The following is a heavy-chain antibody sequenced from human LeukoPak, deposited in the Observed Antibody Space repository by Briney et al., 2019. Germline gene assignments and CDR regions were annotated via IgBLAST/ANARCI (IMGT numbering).Heavy chain of an antibody. CDR1: GFTFSSYG. J-gene: IGHJ3*02. V-gene: IGHV3-23*01. CDR2: ISGSGGST. Sequence: GGSLRLSCAASGFTFSSYGMSWVRQAPGKGLEWVSGISGSGGSTYYADSVKGRFTISRDNSKNTLYLQMNSLRAEDTAVYYCAREYSGSYHGAFDIWGQGTMVTVSS. CDR3: AREYSGSYHGAFDI. D-gene: IGHD1-26*01.